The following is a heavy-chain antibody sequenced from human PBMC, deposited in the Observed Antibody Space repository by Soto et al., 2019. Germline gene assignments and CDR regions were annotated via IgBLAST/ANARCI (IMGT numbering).Heavy chain of an antibody. J-gene: IGHJ5*02. V-gene: IGHV4-39*01. Sequence: SETLSLTCTVSGGSISSSSYYWGWIRQPPGKGLEWIGSIYYSGSTYYNPSLKSRVTISVDTSKNQFSLKLSSVTAADTAVYYCARRIAATPDWFDPWGQGTLVTVSS. D-gene: IGHD2-15*01. CDR3: ARRIAATPDWFDP. CDR1: GGSISSSSYY. CDR2: IYYSGST.